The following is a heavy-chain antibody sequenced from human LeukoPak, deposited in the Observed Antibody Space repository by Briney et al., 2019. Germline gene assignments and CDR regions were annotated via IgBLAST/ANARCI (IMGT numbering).Heavy chain of an antibody. J-gene: IGHJ5*02. Sequence: GASVKVSCKASGYTFTSYYMHWVRQAPGQGLEWMGWINPNSGGTNYAQKFQGRVTMTRDTSISTAYMELSRLRSDDTAVYYCAREGSTMVRGVPSNWFDPWGQGTLVTVSS. CDR1: GYTFTSYY. V-gene: IGHV1-2*02. CDR3: AREGSTMVRGVPSNWFDP. CDR2: INPNSGGT. D-gene: IGHD3-10*01.